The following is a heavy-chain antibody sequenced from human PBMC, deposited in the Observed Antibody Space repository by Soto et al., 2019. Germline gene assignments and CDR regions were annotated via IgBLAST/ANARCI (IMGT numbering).Heavy chain of an antibody. CDR2: IDPSDSYT. Sequence: PGESLKISCEASGYSFTSNWISWVRQLPGKDLEWMGKIDPSDSYTNYSPSFEGHVTISVDKSISTAYLQWSSLKASDTAMYYCARHGSGVYYTNWFDPWGQGTLVTVSS. D-gene: IGHD3-10*01. J-gene: IGHJ5*02. V-gene: IGHV5-10-1*01. CDR1: GYSFTSNW. CDR3: ARHGSGVYYTNWFDP.